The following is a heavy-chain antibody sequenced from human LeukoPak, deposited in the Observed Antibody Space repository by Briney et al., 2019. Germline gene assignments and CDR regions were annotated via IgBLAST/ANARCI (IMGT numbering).Heavy chain of an antibody. CDR2: IYYSGNT. V-gene: IGHV4-59*01. Sequence: SESLSLTCTVSGGSISNYFWSWIRQPPGKGLEWIGYIYYSGNTNYNPSLKSRVTMSVDTSKNQFSLKLSSVTAADTAVYYCARDRWFDGWGQGALVTVSS. CDR3: ARDRWFDG. CDR1: GGSISNYF. J-gene: IGHJ5*02.